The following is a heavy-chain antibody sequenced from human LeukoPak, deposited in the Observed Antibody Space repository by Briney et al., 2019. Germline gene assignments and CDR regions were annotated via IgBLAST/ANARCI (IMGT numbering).Heavy chain of an antibody. CDR2: IYSGGST. V-gene: IGHV3-66*01. CDR1: GFTFSSYW. D-gene: IGHD6-19*01. CDR3: ARDFGLGSSGWADY. J-gene: IGHJ4*02. Sequence: GGSLRLSCAASGFTFSSYWMSWVRQAPGKGLEWVSVIYSGGSTYYADSVKGRFTISRDNSKNTLYLQMNSLRAEDTAVYYCARDFGLGSSGWADYWGQGTLVTVSS.